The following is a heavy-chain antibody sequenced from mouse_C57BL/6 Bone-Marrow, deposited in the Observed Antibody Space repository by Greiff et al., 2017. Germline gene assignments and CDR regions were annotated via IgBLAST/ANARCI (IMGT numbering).Heavy chain of an antibody. Sequence: VQLQQSGAELARPGASVKLSCKASGYTFTSYGISWVKQRPGQGLEWIGEIYPRSGNTYYNEKFKGKATLTADKSSSTAYMELRILTSEDSAVYFCARGGPYAAWFAYWGQGTLVTVSA. J-gene: IGHJ3*01. CDR1: GYTFTSYG. CDR2: IYPRSGNT. D-gene: IGHD1-1*01. V-gene: IGHV1-81*01. CDR3: ARGGPYAAWFAY.